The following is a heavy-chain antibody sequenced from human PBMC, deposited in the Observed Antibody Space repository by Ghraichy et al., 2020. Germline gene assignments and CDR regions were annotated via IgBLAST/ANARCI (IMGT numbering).Heavy chain of an antibody. CDR3: ARDRRTDYDFWSGPKNWFDS. Sequence: GGSLRLSCAASGFTFSRYWMAWVRQAPGKGLEWVANIKDDGSEKYYVDSVKGRFTISRDNANNSLFLHMKSLRAEDTAVYYCARDRRTDYDFWSGPKNWFDSWGQGSLVTVSS. CDR2: IKDDGSEK. J-gene: IGHJ5*01. V-gene: IGHV3-7*03. D-gene: IGHD3-3*01. CDR1: GFTFSRYW.